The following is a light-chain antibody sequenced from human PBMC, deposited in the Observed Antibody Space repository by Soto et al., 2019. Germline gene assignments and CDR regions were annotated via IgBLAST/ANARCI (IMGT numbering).Light chain of an antibody. Sequence: QSVLTQSPSVPEAPGQRVTISCTGSSSNIGAGYEAHWYQQVPGTAPKLLIYENNNRPSGVPDRFSGSKSGTSASLAITGLQAEDEAEYYCQSYDSSLSGYVFGTGTKLTVL. V-gene: IGLV1-40*01. CDR2: ENN. CDR1: SSNIGAGYE. J-gene: IGLJ1*01. CDR3: QSYDSSLSGYV.